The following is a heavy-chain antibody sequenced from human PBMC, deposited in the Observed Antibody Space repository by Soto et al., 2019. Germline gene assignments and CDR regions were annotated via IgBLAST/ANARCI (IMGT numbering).Heavy chain of an antibody. CDR2: IIPILGIA. D-gene: IGHD2-2*02. CDR1: GGTFSSYT. V-gene: IGHV1-69*02. CDR3: ATLNTPPDYGMDV. J-gene: IGHJ6*02. Sequence: QVQLVQSGAEVKKPGSSVKVSCKASGGTFSSYTISWVRQAPGQGLEWMGRIIPILGIANYAQKFQGRVTXTXDXXTSTAYMELSSLRSEDTAVYYCATLNTPPDYGMDVWGQGTTVTVSS.